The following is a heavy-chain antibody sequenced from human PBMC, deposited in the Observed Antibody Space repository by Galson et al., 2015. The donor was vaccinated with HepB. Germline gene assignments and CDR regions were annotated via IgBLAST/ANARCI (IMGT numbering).Heavy chain of an antibody. D-gene: IGHD4-17*01. CDR1: GFTFSSYG. CDR3: AKDRSGATVTHFDY. V-gene: IGHV3-23*01. J-gene: IGHJ4*02. CDR2: ISAGSIST. Sequence: SLRLSCAASGFTFSSYGMHWVRQAPGKGLEWVSGISAGSISTYYADSVKGRFTISRDNSKNTLYLQMNSLRAEDTAVYYCAKDRSGATVTHFDYWGQGTLVTVSS.